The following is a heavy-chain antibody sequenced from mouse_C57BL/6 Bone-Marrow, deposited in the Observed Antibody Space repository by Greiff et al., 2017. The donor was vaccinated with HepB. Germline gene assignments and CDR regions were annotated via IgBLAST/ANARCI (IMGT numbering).Heavy chain of an antibody. CDR2: IHPNSGST. J-gene: IGHJ2*01. CDR1: CYTFTSYW. CDR3: TRRGIYDYALYY. V-gene: IGHV1-64*01. D-gene: IGHD2-4*01. Sequence: QVQLQQPGAELVKPGASVKLSCKASCYTFTSYWMHWVKQRPGQGLEWIGMIHPNSGSTNYNEKFKSKATLTVDKSSSTAYMQLSSLTSEDSAVYYCTRRGIYDYALYYWGQGTTLTVSS.